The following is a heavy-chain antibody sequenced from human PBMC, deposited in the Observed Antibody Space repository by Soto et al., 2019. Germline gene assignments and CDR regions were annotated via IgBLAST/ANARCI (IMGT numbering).Heavy chain of an antibody. CDR3: ARSGAGSGWL. V-gene: IGHV4-61*01. D-gene: IGHD6-19*01. Sequence: QVQLQESGPGLVRPSETLSLTCAVSGGSVSSGHYYWSWSRQPPGKGLEWIGFIYYSGSTSYNPSLKSRVTISLDTSKNEFSLNMSSVTAADPAVYYCARSGAGSGWLGGQGTLVPVSS. CDR1: GGSVSSGHYY. J-gene: IGHJ4*02. CDR2: IYYSGST.